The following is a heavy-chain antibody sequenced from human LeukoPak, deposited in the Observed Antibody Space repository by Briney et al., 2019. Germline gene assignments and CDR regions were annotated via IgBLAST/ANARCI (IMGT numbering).Heavy chain of an antibody. CDR1: GGSFSGYY. CDR2: INHSGST. V-gene: IGHV4-34*01. CDR3: ARDESRDTMIVVLPAGY. J-gene: IGHJ4*02. D-gene: IGHD3-22*01. Sequence: SETLSLTCAVYGGSFSGYYWSWTRQPPGKGLEWIGEINHSGSTNYNPSLKSRVTISVDTSKNQFSLKLSSVTAADTAVYYCARDESRDTMIVVLPAGYWGQGTLVTVSS.